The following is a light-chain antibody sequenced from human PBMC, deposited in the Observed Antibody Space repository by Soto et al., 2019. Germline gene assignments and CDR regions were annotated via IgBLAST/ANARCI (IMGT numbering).Light chain of an antibody. V-gene: IGKV1-5*03. CDR2: KAS. CDR1: QSISSW. CDR3: QQYNDYPYT. J-gene: IGKJ2*01. Sequence: DIQMTQSPSTLSASVGDSVTITCRVSQSISSWLAWYQQKPGKAPKLLIYKASSLESGVPSRFSGSGSGTEFTLTISSLQPDDFATYYCQQYNDYPYTFGQGTKLEIK.